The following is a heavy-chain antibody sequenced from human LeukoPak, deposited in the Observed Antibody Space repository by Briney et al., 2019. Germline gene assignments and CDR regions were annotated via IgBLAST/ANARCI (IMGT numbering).Heavy chain of an antibody. Sequence: SETLSLTCTVSGASISSYYWSWIRQPAGKGLEWIGRISTSGSTNYNPSLKPRVTISVDKSKNQFSLKLSSVTAADTAVFYCARGALYPDHWGQGTLVTVSS. CDR3: ARGALYPDH. J-gene: IGHJ4*02. CDR2: ISTSGST. D-gene: IGHD2-15*01. V-gene: IGHV4-4*07. CDR1: GASISSYY.